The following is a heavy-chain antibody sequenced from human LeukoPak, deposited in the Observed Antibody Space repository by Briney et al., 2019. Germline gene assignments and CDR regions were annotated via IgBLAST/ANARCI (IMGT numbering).Heavy chain of an antibody. CDR3: ARSHSSSWTYGYYYYFMDV. J-gene: IGHJ6*03. V-gene: IGHV5-51*01. D-gene: IGHD6-13*01. CDR2: INPGDSES. CDR1: GYSFTSYW. Sequence: GESLKISCKGSGYSFTSYWIGWVRQMPGKGLEWMVIINPGDSESRYSPSFQGQVTISADKSTSTAYLQWSSLKASDTAMYYCARSHSSSWTYGYYYYFMDVWGKGTTVTVSS.